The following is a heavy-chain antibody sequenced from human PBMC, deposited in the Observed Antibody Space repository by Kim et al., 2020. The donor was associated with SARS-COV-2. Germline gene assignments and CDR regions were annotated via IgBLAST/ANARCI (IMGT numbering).Heavy chain of an antibody. J-gene: IGHJ4*02. D-gene: IGHD2-2*01. CDR1: GYTFTSYY. CDR2: INPSGGST. V-gene: IGHV1-46*01. CDR3: ARAMGIGNTSPLDDY. Sequence: ASVKVSCKASGYTFTSYYMHWVRQAPGQGLEWMGIINPSGGSTSYAQKFQGRVTMTRDTSTITVYMELSSLRSEDTAVYYCARAMGIGNTSPLDDYWGQGALVHVSS.